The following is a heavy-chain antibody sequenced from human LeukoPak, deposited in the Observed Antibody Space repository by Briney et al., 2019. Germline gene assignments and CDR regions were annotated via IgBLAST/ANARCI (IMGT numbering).Heavy chain of an antibody. J-gene: IGHJ4*02. V-gene: IGHV4-59*01. D-gene: IGHD3-22*01. CDR1: GGSISSYY. CDR3: ARYGNYYDSSGYYLFDY. Sequence: RPSETLSLTCTVSGGSISSYYWSWIRQPPGKGLEWIGYIYYTGSTNYNPSLKSRVTISVDTSKNQFSLKLSSVTAADTAVYYCARYGNYYDSSGYYLFDYWGQGTLVTVSS. CDR2: IYYTGST.